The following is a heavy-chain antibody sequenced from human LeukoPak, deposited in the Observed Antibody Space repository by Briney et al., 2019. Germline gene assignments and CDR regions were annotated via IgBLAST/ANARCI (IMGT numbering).Heavy chain of an antibody. CDR1: GYTFTTYD. Sequence: ASVKVSCKASGYTFTTYDINWVRQATGQGLQWMGWINPNSGNTGYAQKFQGRITITRNTSISTAYMELSSLRSEDTAVYYCARDPAYDSSGYYYGYFDYWGQGTLVTVSS. CDR2: INPNSGNT. D-gene: IGHD3-22*01. V-gene: IGHV1-8*03. J-gene: IGHJ4*02. CDR3: ARDPAYDSSGYYYGYFDY.